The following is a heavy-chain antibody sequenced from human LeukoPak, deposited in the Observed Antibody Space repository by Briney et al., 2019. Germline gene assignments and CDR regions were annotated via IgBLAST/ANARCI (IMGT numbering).Heavy chain of an antibody. CDR1: GFTFSSYE. CDR2: ISSSGSTI. Sequence: PGGSLRLSCAASGFTFSSYEMNWVRQAPGKRLEWVSYISSSGSTIYQADSVKGRFTISRDNANNSLYLQMNSLRAEDTAVYYCARDPTTSPGGAYFYMDVWGKGTTVTVSS. V-gene: IGHV3-48*03. CDR3: ARDPTTSPGGAYFYMDV. J-gene: IGHJ6*03. D-gene: IGHD3-16*01.